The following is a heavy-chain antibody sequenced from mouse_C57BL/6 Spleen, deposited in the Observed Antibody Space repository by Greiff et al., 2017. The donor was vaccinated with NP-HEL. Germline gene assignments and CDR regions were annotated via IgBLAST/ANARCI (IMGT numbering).Heavy chain of an antibody. J-gene: IGHJ2*01. CDR1: GHTFTSYW. Sequence: VQLQQPGAELVRPGTSVKLSCKASGHTFTSYWMHWVKQRPGQGLEWIGVIDPSDSYTNYNQKFKGKATLTVDTSSSTAYMQLSSLTSEDSAVYYCARSHSSGYGYWGQGTTLTVSS. CDR2: IDPSDSYT. CDR3: ARSHSSGYGY. V-gene: IGHV1-59*01. D-gene: IGHD3-2*02.